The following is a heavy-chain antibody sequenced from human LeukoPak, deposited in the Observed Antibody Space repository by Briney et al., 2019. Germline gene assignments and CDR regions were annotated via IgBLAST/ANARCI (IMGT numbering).Heavy chain of an antibody. CDR3: AKKSYRVVTASSIDY. CDR1: GFTFSSYA. J-gene: IGHJ4*02. Sequence: GGSLRLSCAASGFTFSSYAMSWVRQAPGKGLEWVSAISGSGGSTYYADSVKGRFTISRDNSKNTLYLQMNSLRAEDTAVYYCAKKSYRVVTASSIDYWGQGTLVTVPS. D-gene: IGHD2-21*02. CDR2: ISGSGGST. V-gene: IGHV3-23*01.